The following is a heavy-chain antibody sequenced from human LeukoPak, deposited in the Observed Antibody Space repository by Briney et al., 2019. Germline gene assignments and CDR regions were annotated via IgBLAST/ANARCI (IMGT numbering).Heavy chain of an antibody. D-gene: IGHD3-10*01. J-gene: IGHJ5*02. Sequence: GGSLRLSCEASGFTFSTYSMNWVRQAPGKGQEWVSYISNDDIFYADSVEGRFTISRDNAKSSVYLQMNSLRAEDTAVYYCAREGRMVRGVIITSWFDPWGQGTLVTVSS. CDR2: ISNDDI. CDR3: AREGRMVRGVIITSWFDP. CDR1: GFTFSTYS. V-gene: IGHV3-48*04.